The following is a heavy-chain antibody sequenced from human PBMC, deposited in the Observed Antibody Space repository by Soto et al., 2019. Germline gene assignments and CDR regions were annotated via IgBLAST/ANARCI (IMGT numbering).Heavy chain of an antibody. Sequence: GGSLRLSCAGSGFTFSGYGMNWVRQAPGKGLEWLSYISGRGDTIQYADSVRGRFTISRDNDKNSLSLQMNSLRDEDTAVYSCALSRDGCPYYYYSALDVWGQGTAVTVSS. J-gene: IGHJ6*02. CDR2: ISGRGDTI. CDR3: ALSRDGCPYYYYSALDV. V-gene: IGHV3-48*02. CDR1: GFTFSGYG. D-gene: IGHD2-2*01.